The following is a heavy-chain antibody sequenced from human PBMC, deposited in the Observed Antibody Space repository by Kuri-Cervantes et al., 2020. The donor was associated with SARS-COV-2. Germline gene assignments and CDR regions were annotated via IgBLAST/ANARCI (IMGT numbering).Heavy chain of an antibody. CDR3: ARIQATTVIADY. CDR1: VLSLTTSGMC. D-gene: IGHD4-11*01. J-gene: IGHJ4*02. Sequence: GPTLVKPTQTLTLTCTFSVLSLTTSGMCVAWIRQPPGKALEWLARIDWDDDKYYKTSLNTRLSISKDTSKNQVVLTMSNMDPVDTATYYCARIQATTVIADYWGQGTLVTVSS. V-gene: IGHV2-70*11. CDR2: IDWDDDK.